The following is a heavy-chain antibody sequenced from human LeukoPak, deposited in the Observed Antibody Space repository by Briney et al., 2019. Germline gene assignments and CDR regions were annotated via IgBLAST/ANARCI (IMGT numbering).Heavy chain of an antibody. J-gene: IGHJ4*02. CDR2: ISCDGSNK. CDR1: GFTFSSYA. CDR3: ARDIAVSIAVAGTGIDY. V-gene: IGHV3-30*04. Sequence: GRSLRLSCAASGFTFSSYAMHWVRQAPGKGLEWVAVISCDGSNKYYADSVKGRFTISRDNSKNTLYLQMNSLRAEDTAVYYCARDIAVSIAVAGTGIDYWGQGTLVTVSS. D-gene: IGHD6-19*01.